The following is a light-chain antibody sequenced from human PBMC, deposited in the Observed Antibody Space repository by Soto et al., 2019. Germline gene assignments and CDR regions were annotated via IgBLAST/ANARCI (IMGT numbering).Light chain of an antibody. V-gene: IGKV1-5*03. J-gene: IGKJ1*01. CDR3: QEYFQWPPGM. CDR1: QTISSW. Sequence: DIQMTQSPSTLSASVGDRVTIICRASQTISSWLAWYQQKGGQAPKLLISKASILDSGVPSRFSGSGSGTEFNLTISSLQPEDFATYYCQEYFQWPPGMFGPGTKVDIK. CDR2: KAS.